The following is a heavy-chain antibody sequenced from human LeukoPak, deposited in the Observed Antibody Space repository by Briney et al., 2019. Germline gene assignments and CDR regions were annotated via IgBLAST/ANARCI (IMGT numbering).Heavy chain of an antibody. CDR2: IKHDGSEK. CDR1: GFTFSIYW. V-gene: IGHV3-7*01. Sequence: GGSLRLSCAASGFTFSIYWMTWFRQAPGKGLEWVANIKHDGSEKYYVDSVKGRFTISRDNAKNSLYLQMNSLRAEDTAVYYCARHPGGIAAELWGQGTLVTVSS. D-gene: IGHD6-13*01. J-gene: IGHJ4*02. CDR3: ARHPGGIAAEL.